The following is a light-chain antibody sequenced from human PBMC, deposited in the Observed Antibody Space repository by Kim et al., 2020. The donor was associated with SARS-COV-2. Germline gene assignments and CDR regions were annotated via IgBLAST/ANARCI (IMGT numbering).Light chain of an antibody. J-gene: IGKJ1*01. CDR3: QQYNSYVWT. Sequence: ASVGDRVTITCRASQSISSWLAWYQQKPGKAPKLLIYKASSLESGVPSRFSGSGSGTEITLTISSLQPDDFATYYCQQYNSYVWTFGQGTKVDIK. V-gene: IGKV1-5*03. CDR1: QSISSW. CDR2: KAS.